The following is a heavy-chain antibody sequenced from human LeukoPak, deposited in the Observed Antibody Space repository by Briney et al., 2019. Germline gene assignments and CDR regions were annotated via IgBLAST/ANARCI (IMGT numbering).Heavy chain of an antibody. D-gene: IGHD3-10*01. CDR1: GYTFTSYG. J-gene: IGHJ6*03. CDR2: IIPIFGTA. CDR3: ARGVDGSGAMIYYYYMDV. Sequence: SVKVSCKASGYTFTSYGISWVRQAPGQGLEWMGGIIPIFGTANYAQKFQGRVTITADKSTSTAYMELSSLRSEDTAVYYCARGVDGSGAMIYYYYMDVWGKGTTVTVSS. V-gene: IGHV1-69*06.